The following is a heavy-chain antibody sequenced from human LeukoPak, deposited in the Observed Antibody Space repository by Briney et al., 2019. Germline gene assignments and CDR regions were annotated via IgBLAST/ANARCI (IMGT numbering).Heavy chain of an antibody. CDR3: ARGVVVVVAATRVTNYYMDV. Sequence: GASVKVSCKVSGYTLTELSMHWVRQAPGKGLEWMGGFDPEDGETIYAQKFQGRVTMTEDTSTDTAYMELSSLRSEDTAVYYCARGVVVVVAATRVTNYYMDVWGKGTTVTISS. CDR1: GYTLTELS. V-gene: IGHV1-24*01. J-gene: IGHJ6*03. D-gene: IGHD2-15*01. CDR2: FDPEDGET.